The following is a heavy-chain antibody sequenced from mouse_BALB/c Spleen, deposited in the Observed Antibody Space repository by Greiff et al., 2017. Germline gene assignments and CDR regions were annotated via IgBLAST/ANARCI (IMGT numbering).Heavy chain of an antibody. D-gene: IGHD1-1*01. CDR2: INPGSGGT. J-gene: IGHJ3*01. V-gene: IGHV1-54*01. CDR3: ATYYGSSHLAY. CDR1: GYAFTNYL. Sequence: GQLQQSGAELVRPGTSVKVSCKASGYAFTNYLIEWVKQRPGQGLEWIGVINPGSGGTNYNEKFKGKATLTADKSSSTAYMQLSSLTSDDSAVYFCATYYGSSHLAYWGQGTLVTVSA.